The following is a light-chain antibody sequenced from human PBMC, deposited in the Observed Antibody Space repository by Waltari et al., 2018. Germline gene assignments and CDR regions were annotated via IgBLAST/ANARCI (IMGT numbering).Light chain of an antibody. V-gene: IGLV2-23*01. Sequence: QSALTQPAAVSGSPGQSITISCAGSNSDVGNYNLVSWYQQHPGEAPNLLIFETTKRPSGVSDRFSGSRSGNTASLTISGLQAEDEAEYSCCAYAGSSIYVFGSGTRVTVL. CDR3: CAYAGSSIYV. CDR2: ETT. J-gene: IGLJ1*01. CDR1: NSDVGNYNL.